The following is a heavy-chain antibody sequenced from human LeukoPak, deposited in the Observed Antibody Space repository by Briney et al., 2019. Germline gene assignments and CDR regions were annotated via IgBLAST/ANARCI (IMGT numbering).Heavy chain of an antibody. Sequence: SETLSLTCTVSGGSISSGSYYWSWIRQPAGKGLEWIGRIFTSGSTNYNPSLKSRVTISVDTSKNQFSLKLSSVTAADTAVYYCARGLAVAGTVDYWGQGTLVTVSS. V-gene: IGHV4-61*02. CDR2: IFTSGST. J-gene: IGHJ4*02. D-gene: IGHD6-19*01. CDR3: ARGLAVAGTVDY. CDR1: GGSISSGSYY.